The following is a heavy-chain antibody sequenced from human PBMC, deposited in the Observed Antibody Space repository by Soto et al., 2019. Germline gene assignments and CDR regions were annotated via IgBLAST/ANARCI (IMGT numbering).Heavy chain of an antibody. D-gene: IGHD1-26*01. J-gene: IGHJ4*02. CDR1: GFTFSSYG. CDR2: ISYDGSNE. V-gene: IGHV3-30*18. Sequence: AGGSLRLSCAASGFTFSSYGMHWVRQAPGKGLEWVAVISYDGSNEYYADSVKGRFTISRDNSKNTLYLQMNSLRAEDTAVYYCAKDAGGSSYFDYWGQGTLVTVSS. CDR3: AKDAGGSSYFDY.